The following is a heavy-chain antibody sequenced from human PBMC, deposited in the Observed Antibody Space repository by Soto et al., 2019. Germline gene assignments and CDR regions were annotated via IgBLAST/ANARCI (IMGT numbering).Heavy chain of an antibody. D-gene: IGHD7-27*01. CDR1: GFSLSTSGMC. CDR2: IDWDDDK. Sequence: SGPTLVNPTQTLTLTCTFSGFSLSTSGMCVSWIRQPPGKALEWLALIDWDDDKYYSTSLKTRLTISKDTSKNQVVLTMTNMDPVDTATYYCAPIRSKWGSYYYGMDVWGQGTTVTVYS. CDR3: APIRSKWGSYYYGMDV. V-gene: IGHV2-70*01. J-gene: IGHJ6*02.